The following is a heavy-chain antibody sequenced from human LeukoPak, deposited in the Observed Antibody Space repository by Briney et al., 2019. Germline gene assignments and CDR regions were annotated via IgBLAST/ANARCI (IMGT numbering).Heavy chain of an antibody. D-gene: IGHD5-24*01. V-gene: IGHV1-18*01. J-gene: IGHJ4*01. CDR3: ARGRRDGYRWPNFDY. CDR1: GYTFTSYG. CDR2: ISAYNGNT. Sequence: ASVKVSCKASGYTFTSYGISWVRQAPGQGLEWMGWISAYNGNTNYAQKLQGRVTMTTDTSTSTAYMELRSLRSDDTAVYYCARGRRDGYRWPNFDYWGQGTLVTVSS.